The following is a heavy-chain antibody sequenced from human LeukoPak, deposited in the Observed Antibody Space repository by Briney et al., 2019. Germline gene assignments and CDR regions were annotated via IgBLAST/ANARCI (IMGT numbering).Heavy chain of an antibody. Sequence: GGSLRLSCAASGFTFSSYEMNWVRQAPGKGLEWVSYISSSGSTIYYADSVKGRFTISRDNAKNSLYLQMNSLRAEDTAVYYCAGDKPSPGYSSSPDAFDIWGQGTMVTVSS. J-gene: IGHJ3*02. CDR2: ISSSGSTI. D-gene: IGHD6-13*01. CDR3: AGDKPSPGYSSSPDAFDI. V-gene: IGHV3-48*03. CDR1: GFTFSSYE.